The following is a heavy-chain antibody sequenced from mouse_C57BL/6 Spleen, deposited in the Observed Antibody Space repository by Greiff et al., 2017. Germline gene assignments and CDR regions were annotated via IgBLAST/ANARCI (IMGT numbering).Heavy chain of an antibody. CDR2: IHPNSGST. J-gene: IGHJ4*01. CDR3: ARAGRVYAMDS. V-gene: IGHV1-64*01. Sequence: QVQLQQPGAELVKPGASVKLSCKASGYTFTSYWMHWVKQRPGQGLEWIGMIHPNSGSTNYNEKFKSKATLTVDKSSSTAYMQLSSLTSEDSAVYYCARAGRVYAMDSWGQGTSDTASS. CDR1: GYTFTSYW.